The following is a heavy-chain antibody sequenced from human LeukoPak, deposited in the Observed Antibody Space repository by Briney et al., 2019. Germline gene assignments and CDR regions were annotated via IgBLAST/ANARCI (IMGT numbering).Heavy chain of an antibody. CDR3: ASRQDLGWHYDN. D-gene: IGHD6-19*01. CDR2: FSGGGSST. V-gene: IGHV3-23*01. Sequence: GGSLRLSCAASGFTFSSYAMSWVRPAPGKGLEWVSGFSGGGSSTYYADSVKGRFSISRDISKNTLYLQMNSLRADDTAVYYCASRQDLGWHYDNWGQGTLVTVSP. J-gene: IGHJ4*02. CDR1: GFTFSSYA.